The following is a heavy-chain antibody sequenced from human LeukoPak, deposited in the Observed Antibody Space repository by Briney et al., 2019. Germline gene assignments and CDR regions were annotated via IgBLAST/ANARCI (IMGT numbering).Heavy chain of an antibody. CDR3: AREERITMVRGVIGDI. V-gene: IGHV1-2*02. CDR1: GYTFTGYY. CDR2: INPNSGGT. D-gene: IGHD3-10*01. Sequence: ASVKVSCKASGYTFTGYYMHWVRQAPGQGLEWMGWINPNSGGTNYARKFQGRVTMTRDTSISTAYMELSRLRSDDTAVYYCAREERITMVRGVIGDIWGQGTMVTVSS. J-gene: IGHJ3*02.